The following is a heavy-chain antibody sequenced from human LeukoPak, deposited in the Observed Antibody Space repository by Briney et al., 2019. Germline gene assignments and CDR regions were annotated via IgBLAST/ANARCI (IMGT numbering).Heavy chain of an antibody. CDR3: ARATYYYGSGSYYKSDYFDY. CDR2: INHSGST. V-gene: IGHV4-34*01. Sequence: SETLSLTCADYGGSFSGYYWSWIRQPPGKGLEWIGEINHSGSTNYNPSLKSRVTISVDTSKNQFSLKLSSVTAADTAVYYCARATYYYGSGSYYKSDYFDYWGQGTLVTVSS. J-gene: IGHJ4*02. CDR1: GGSFSGYY. D-gene: IGHD3-10*01.